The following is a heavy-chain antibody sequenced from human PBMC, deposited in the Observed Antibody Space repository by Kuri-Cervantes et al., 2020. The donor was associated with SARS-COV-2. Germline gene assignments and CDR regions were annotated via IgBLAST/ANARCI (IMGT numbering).Heavy chain of an antibody. CDR3: ARDTDNFDY. J-gene: IGHJ4*02. Sequence: GGSLRLSCAASGFTFSSYAIHWVRQAPGKGLEWVAAISYDGSNRYYTESVKGRFTISRDNSKNTLYLQMNSLRAEDTAVYYCARDTDNFDYWGQGTLVTVSS. V-gene: IGHV3-30*03. CDR1: GFTFSSYA. CDR2: ISYDGSNR.